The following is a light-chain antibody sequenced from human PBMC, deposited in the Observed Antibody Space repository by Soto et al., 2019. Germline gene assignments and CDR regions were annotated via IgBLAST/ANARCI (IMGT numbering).Light chain of an antibody. CDR3: VLYIGSDVSV. J-gene: IGLJ1*01. V-gene: IGLV8-61*01. CDR2: NTN. Sequence: QAVVTQEPSFSVSPGGTVTSTCGLSSASVSTSYYPSWYQQTPGQPPRTLIFNTNTRSSGVPDRFSGSNLGSKAALTITGAQADDESEYYCVLYIGSDVSVFGTGTKLSV. CDR1: SASVSTSYY.